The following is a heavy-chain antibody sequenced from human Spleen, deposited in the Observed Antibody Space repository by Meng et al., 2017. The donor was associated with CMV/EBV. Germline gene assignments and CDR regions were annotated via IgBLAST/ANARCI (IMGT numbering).Heavy chain of an antibody. CDR1: GGSFSGYY. CDR3: ARGRGGSTYGRFDY. V-gene: IGHV4-34*01. D-gene: IGHD1-26*01. J-gene: IGHJ4*02. CDR2: INHSGST. Sequence: VPLQQWVAGLLKPSETLSLTCAVDGGSFSGYYWSWIRQPPGKGLEWIGEINHSGSTNYNPSLKSRVTISVDTSKNQFSLKLSSVTAADTAVYYCARGRGGSTYGRFDYWGQGTLVTVSS.